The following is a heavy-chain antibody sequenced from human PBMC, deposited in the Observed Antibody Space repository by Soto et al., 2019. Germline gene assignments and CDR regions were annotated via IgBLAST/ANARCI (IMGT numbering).Heavy chain of an antibody. D-gene: IGHD6-13*01. CDR1: GYTFTSYA. CDR3: ARDRQQLNWFDP. Sequence: QVQLVQSGAEEKKPGASVKVSCKASGYTFTSYAMHWVRQAPGQRLEWMGWINAGNGNTKYSQKFQGRVTITKDTSAGTAYMERSSLRSEDTAVYYCARDRQQLNWFDPWGQGTLVTVSS. V-gene: IGHV1-3*05. CDR2: INAGNGNT. J-gene: IGHJ5*02.